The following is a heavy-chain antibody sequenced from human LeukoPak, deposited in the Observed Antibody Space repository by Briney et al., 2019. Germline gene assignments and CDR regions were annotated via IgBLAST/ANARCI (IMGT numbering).Heavy chain of an antibody. D-gene: IGHD6-13*01. CDR3: ARDGSSSWRDLDY. CDR2: IYSGGST. V-gene: IGHV3-53*01. J-gene: IGHJ4*02. Sequence: QPGGSLRLSCAASGFTVSSNYMSWVRQAPGKGLEWVSVIYSGGSTYYADSVKGRFTISRDNSKNTLYLQMNSLRAEDTAVYYCARDGSSSWRDLDYWGQGTLVTVSS. CDR1: GFTVSSNY.